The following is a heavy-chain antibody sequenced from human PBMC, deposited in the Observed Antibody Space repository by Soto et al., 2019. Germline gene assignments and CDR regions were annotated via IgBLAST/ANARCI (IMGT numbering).Heavy chain of an antibody. J-gene: IGHJ6*02. CDR2: INHSGIT. D-gene: IGHD5-18*01. CDR1: GGSVSCYY. V-gene: IGHV4-34*01. CDR3: ARGLGYSYGRLTKGMDV. Sequence: SETLSLTCAVYGGSVSCYYWSWIRQPPGKGLEWIGEINHSGITNYNPSFQSRVTISVDTSKNQFSLKLSPVTAADTAAYYCARGLGYSYGRLTKGMDVWGQGTTVTVSS.